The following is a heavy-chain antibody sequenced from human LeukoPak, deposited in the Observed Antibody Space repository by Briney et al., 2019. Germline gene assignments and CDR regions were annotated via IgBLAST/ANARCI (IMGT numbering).Heavy chain of an antibody. J-gene: IGHJ4*02. CDR2: MWYDGSNK. V-gene: IGHV3-33*01. CDR1: GFTFSSYG. D-gene: IGHD5-18*01. CDR3: ARDRGPGYSYGVLDY. Sequence: GGSLRLSCAASGFTFSSYGMHGVRQAPGKGLGWMAVMWYDGSNKYYADSVKGRFTISRDNSKNTLYLQMNSLRAEDTAVYYCARDRGPGYSYGVLDYWGQGTLVTVSS.